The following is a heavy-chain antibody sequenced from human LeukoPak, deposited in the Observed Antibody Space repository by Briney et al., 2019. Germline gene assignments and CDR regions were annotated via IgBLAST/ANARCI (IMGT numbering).Heavy chain of an antibody. CDR3: ARWSKVRYSLGY. D-gene: IGHD1-14*01. J-gene: IGHJ4*02. CDR1: GGIISSGGYY. V-gene: IGHV4-31*03. Sequence: SETLSLTCTVSGGIISSGGYYWSWIRQHPGKGLEWIGYIYYSGSTYYNPSLKSRVTISVDTSKNQFSLKLSSVTAADMAVYYCARWSKVRYSLGYWGQGTLVTVSS. CDR2: IYYSGST.